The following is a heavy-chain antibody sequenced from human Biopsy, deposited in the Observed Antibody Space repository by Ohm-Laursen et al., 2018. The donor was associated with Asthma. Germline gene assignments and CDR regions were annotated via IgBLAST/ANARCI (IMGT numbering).Heavy chain of an antibody. CDR3: AKASCYYFSCDLDV. CDR1: GVSLRNYGLSGYG. Sequence: GASVKVSCKASGVSLRNYGLSGYGFSWLRQAPGQGLEWMGGISPIFGSIKYAEKFQGRVTLTADVFTNTVHMELTSLRSDDTAVLYCAKASCYYFSCDLDVWGQGTTVSVSS. J-gene: IGHJ6*02. CDR2: ISPIFGSI. V-gene: IGHV1-69*13.